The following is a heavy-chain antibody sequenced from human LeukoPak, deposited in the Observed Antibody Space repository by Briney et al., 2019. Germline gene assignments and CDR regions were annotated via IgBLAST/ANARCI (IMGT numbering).Heavy chain of an antibody. CDR3: TRGYGGYAA. J-gene: IGHJ5*02. CDR1: GFTFSGSA. V-gene: IGHV3-73*01. Sequence: PGGSLKLSCAASGFTFSGSAMHWVRQASGKGREWGGRIRSKANSYATAYAASVNGMFTISRDDSKNTAYLQMNSLKTGDTAVYYCTRGYGGYAAWGQGTLVTVSS. D-gene: IGHD5-12*01. CDR2: IRSKANSYAT.